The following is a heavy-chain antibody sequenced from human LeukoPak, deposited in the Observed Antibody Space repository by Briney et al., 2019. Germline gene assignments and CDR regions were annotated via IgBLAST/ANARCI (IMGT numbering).Heavy chain of an antibody. D-gene: IGHD6-13*01. J-gene: IGHJ6*02. CDR3: ARDNRIRGSSSIHGMDV. CDR1: GGSISSYY. CDR2: IYYGGST. Sequence: SETLSLTCTVSGGSISSYYWSWIRQPPGKGLEWIGYIYYGGSTNYNPSLKSRVTISVDTSKNQFSLKLSSVTAADTAVYYCARDNRIRGSSSIHGMDVWGQGTTVTVSS. V-gene: IGHV4-59*01.